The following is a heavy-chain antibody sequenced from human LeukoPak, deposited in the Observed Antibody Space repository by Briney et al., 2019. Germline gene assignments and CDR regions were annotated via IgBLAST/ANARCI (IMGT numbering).Heavy chain of an antibody. D-gene: IGHD3-10*01. CDR2: MHSSGST. CDR3: AREAVHYGSGSHDY. CDR1: GGSISSHY. V-gene: IGHV4-4*07. Sequence: SETLSLTCTVSGGSISSHYWSWIRQPAGKGLEWIGRMHSSGSTNYNPSIKSRVTMSLDTSKNQFSLKVDSVTAADTAMYYCAREAVHYGSGSHDYWGQGTLVAVSS. J-gene: IGHJ4*02.